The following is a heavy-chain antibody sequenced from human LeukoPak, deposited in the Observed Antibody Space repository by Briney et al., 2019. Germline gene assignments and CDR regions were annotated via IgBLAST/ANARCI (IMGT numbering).Heavy chain of an antibody. J-gene: IGHJ6*03. CDR1: GGSFSGYY. CDR3: AAIGPIDYYYYMDV. Sequence: PSETLSLTCAVYGGSFSGYYWSWIRQPPGKGLEWIGEINHSGSTNYNPSLKSRVTISVDTSKNQFSLKLSSVTAADTAVYYCAAIGPIDYYYYMDVWGKGTTVTISS. CDR2: INHSGST. V-gene: IGHV4-34*01.